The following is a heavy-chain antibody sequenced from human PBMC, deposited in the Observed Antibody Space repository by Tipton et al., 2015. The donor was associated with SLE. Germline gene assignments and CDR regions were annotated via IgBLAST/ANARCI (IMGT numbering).Heavy chain of an antibody. CDR2: IYNSGSA. CDR3: ARGGDTYFYDGSGYRSDFDV. V-gene: IGHV4-61*05. Sequence: TLSLTCTVSGGSISSSSYYWSWIRQPPGKGLEWIGYIYNSGSAHYNASLKSRLTISVDTSKNQFSLKLSSVTAADTAVYYCARGGDTYFYDGSGYRSDFDVWGPGTMVTVSS. D-gene: IGHD3-22*01. J-gene: IGHJ3*01. CDR1: GGSISSSSYY.